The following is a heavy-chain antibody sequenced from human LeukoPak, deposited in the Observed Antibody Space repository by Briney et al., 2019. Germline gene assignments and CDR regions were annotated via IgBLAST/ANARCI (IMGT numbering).Heavy chain of an antibody. V-gene: IGHV3-7*01. J-gene: IGHJ4*02. CDR2: IKQDGSEK. Sequence: PGGSLRLSCAPSGFTLSSYGMSWVRQAQGKGLEWVANIKQDGSEKYYVDSVKGRFTISRDNAKNSLYLQMNSLRAEDTAVYYCARDLYCSSTSCYGPFDYWGQGTLVTVSS. CDR1: GFTLSSYG. CDR3: ARDLYCSSTSCYGPFDY. D-gene: IGHD2-2*01.